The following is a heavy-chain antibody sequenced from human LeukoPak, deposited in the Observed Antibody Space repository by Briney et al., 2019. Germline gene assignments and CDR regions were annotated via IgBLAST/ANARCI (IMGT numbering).Heavy chain of an antibody. V-gene: IGHV1-2*02. CDR1: GFSFTDYL. CDR3: ARDRERWLQQRPLGY. J-gene: IGHJ4*02. D-gene: IGHD5-24*01. CDR2: INPYSGAT. Sequence: GASVKVSCKASGFSFTDYLLHWVRQAPGQGLEWMGWINPYSGATNYAQNFQGRVTMTRDTSISTAYMELSRLRSDDTAVYYCARDRERWLQQRPLGYWGQGTLVTVSS.